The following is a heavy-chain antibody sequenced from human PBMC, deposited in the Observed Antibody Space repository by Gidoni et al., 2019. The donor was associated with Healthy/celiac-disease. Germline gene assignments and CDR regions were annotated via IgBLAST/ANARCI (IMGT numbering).Heavy chain of an antibody. CDR1: GFTFSSYS. Sequence: EVQLVESGGGLVKPGGSLSLSCAASGFTFSSYSMNWVRQAPGKGLEWVSSISSSSSYIYYADSVKGRFTISRDNAKNSLYLQMNSLRAEDTAVYYCARVSGTAMVDYWGQGTLVTVSS. CDR2: ISSSSSYI. J-gene: IGHJ4*02. D-gene: IGHD5-18*01. CDR3: ARVSGTAMVDY. V-gene: IGHV3-21*01.